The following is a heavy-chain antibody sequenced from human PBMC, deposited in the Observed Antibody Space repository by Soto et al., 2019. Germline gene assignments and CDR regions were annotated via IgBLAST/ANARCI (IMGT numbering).Heavy chain of an antibody. CDR1: GFTFSSYS. CDR3: ARDRTEDDAIDI. CDR2: ISSSSSYI. Sequence: GGSLRLSCAASGFTFSSYSMNWVRQAPGKGLEWVSSISSSSSYIYYADSVKGRFTISRDNAKNSLYLQMNSLRAEDTAVYYCARDRTEDDAIDIWGQGTMVTVSS. J-gene: IGHJ3*02. V-gene: IGHV3-21*01.